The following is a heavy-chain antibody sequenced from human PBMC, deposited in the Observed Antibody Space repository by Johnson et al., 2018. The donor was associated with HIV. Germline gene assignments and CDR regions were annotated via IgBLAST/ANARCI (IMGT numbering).Heavy chain of an antibody. CDR3: ARGQQDMGAGAFDI. V-gene: IGHV3-13*01. J-gene: IGHJ3*02. CDR2: IGTAGDT. CDR1: GFTFSSYD. Sequence: VQLVESGGGVVQPERSLRLSCAASGFTFSSYDMHWVRQATGKGLEWVSGIGTAGDTYYAVSVKGRFTISRGNAKNSLHLQMNSLRAGDTAVYYCARGQQDMGAGAFDIWGQGTMVTVSS. D-gene: IGHD3-16*01.